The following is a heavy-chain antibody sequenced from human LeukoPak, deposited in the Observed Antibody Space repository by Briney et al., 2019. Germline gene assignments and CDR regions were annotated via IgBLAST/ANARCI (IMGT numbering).Heavy chain of an antibody. CDR1: GGTFSSYA. CDR2: IIPIFGIA. J-gene: IGHJ5*02. V-gene: IGHV1-69*04. D-gene: IGHD6-19*01. CDR3: ARDIIEEAVAGPNWFDP. Sequence: ASVKVSCKASGGTFSSYAISWVRQAPGQGLEWMGRIIPIFGIANYAQKFQGRVTITADKSTSTAYMEMSSLRSEDTAVYYCARDIIEEAVAGPNWFDPGGQGTLVTVSS.